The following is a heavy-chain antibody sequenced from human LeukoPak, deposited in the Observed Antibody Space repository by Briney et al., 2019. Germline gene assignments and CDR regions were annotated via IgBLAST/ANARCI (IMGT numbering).Heavy chain of an antibody. Sequence: GGSLRLSCAASGFTVSSNHMSWVRQAPGKGLEWVSVIYSGGSTYYADSVKGRFTISRDNSKDTLYLQMNSLRAEDTAVYYCARVSGVNWFDPWGQGTLVTVSS. V-gene: IGHV3-66*02. CDR1: GFTVSSNH. J-gene: IGHJ5*02. CDR3: ARVSGVNWFDP. CDR2: IYSGGST. D-gene: IGHD3-10*01.